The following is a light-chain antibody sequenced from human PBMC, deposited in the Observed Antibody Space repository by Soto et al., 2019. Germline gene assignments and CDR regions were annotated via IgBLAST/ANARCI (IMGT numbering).Light chain of an antibody. J-gene: IGKJ1*01. CDR1: QSLRSSH. CDR2: GAP. Sequence: EIVLTQSPGTLSLSPGERATLSCRASQSLRSSHLAWYQQKPGQAPRLLMFGAPSRATGIPDRFSGSASGTDFTLTISRLEPEDFAVYYCQQYSTSRGTFGQGTKVDIK. CDR3: QQYSTSRGT. V-gene: IGKV3-20*01.